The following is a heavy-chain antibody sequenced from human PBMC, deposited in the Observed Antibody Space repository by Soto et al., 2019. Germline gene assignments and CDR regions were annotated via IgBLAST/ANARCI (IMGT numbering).Heavy chain of an antibody. D-gene: IGHD3-16*01. CDR1: GGSISSSSYY. CDR2: IYYSGST. Sequence: SETLSLTCTVSGGSISSSSYYWGWIRQPPGKGLEWIGSIYYSGSTYYNPSLKSRVTISVDNSKNQFSLTLTSLTAADTGVYYCATWGSTAFEIWGQGTMVTV. V-gene: IGHV4-39*01. J-gene: IGHJ3*02. CDR3: ATWGSTAFEI.